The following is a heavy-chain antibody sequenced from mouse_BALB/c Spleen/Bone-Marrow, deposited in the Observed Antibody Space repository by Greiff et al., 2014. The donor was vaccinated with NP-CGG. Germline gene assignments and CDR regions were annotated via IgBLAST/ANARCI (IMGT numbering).Heavy chain of an antibody. Sequence: VLLQQSGPELVKPGASMKISCKASGYSFTGYTMNWVKQSHGKNLEWIGLINPYNGGTSYNQKFKGKATLTVDKSSSTPYMELLSLTSEDSAVYYCARDYYGFSYGFAYWGQGTLVTVSA. V-gene: IGHV1-18*01. J-gene: IGHJ3*01. D-gene: IGHD1-1*01. CDR2: INPYNGGT. CDR1: GYSFTGYT. CDR3: ARDYYGFSYGFAY.